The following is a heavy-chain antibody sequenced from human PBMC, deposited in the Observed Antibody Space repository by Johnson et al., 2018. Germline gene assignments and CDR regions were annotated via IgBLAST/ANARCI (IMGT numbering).Heavy chain of an antibody. V-gene: IGHV3-15*07. CDR2: IKSKTDGGTT. CDR1: GFTFTNAW. CDR3: NSLGVYGI. J-gene: IGHJ3*02. D-gene: IGHD2-8*01. Sequence: VQLQESGGGLVEPGGSLRLSCAASGFTFTNAWMNWVRQAPGKGLEWVARIKSKTDGGTTDHAAPVTGRFTISRDDSKNTLYLQMNSLTTDDTAVYYCNSLGVYGIWGQGTTVTVSS.